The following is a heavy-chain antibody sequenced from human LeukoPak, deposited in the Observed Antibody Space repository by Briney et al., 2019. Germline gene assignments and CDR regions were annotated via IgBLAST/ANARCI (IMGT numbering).Heavy chain of an antibody. CDR2: IIPIFGTA. V-gene: IGHV1-69*13. CDR3: ARSRGIPEYYFDY. D-gene: IGHD2-21*01. J-gene: IGHJ4*02. Sequence: SVKVSCKASGGTFSSYAISWVRQAPGQGLEWMGGIIPIFGTANHAQKFQGRVTITADESTSTAYMELSSLRSEDTAVYYWARSRGIPEYYFDYWGQGTLVTVSS. CDR1: GGTFSSYA.